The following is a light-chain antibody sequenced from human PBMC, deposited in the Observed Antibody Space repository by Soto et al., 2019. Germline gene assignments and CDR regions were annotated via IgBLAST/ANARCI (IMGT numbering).Light chain of an antibody. V-gene: IGKV3-15*01. CDR3: QLYNNWPPDRT. CDR1: QSVSSN. Sequence: EIVMTQSPATLSVSPGERATLSCRASQSVSSNLAWYQQKPGQAPRLLIYGASTRATGIPARLSGSGSGTELPLTLSSLQSEDFAIYFCQLYNNWPPDRTFGQGTKGESK. CDR2: GAS. J-gene: IGKJ1*01.